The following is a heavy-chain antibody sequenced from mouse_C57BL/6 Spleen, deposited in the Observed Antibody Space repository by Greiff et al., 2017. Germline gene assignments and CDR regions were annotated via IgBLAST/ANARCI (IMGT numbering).Heavy chain of an antibody. V-gene: IGHV1-22*01. CDR2: INPNNGGT. D-gene: IGHD2-5*01. J-gene: IGHJ4*01. Sequence: VQLKQSGPELVKPGASVKMSCKASGYTFTDYNMHWVKQSHGKSLEWIGYINPNNGGTSYNQKFKGKATLTVNKSSSTAYMELRSLTSEDSAVYYCARKDYSNHYYAMDYWGQGTSVTVSS. CDR1: GYTFTDYN. CDR3: ARKDYSNHYYAMDY.